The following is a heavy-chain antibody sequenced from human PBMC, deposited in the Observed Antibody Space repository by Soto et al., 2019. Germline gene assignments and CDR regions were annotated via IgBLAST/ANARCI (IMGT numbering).Heavy chain of an antibody. J-gene: IGHJ4*02. V-gene: IGHV3-15*01. Sequence: GGSLRLSCAASGFTFSNALMSWVRQAPGKGLEWVGRIKSRADGGTADHAAPVKGRFAISRDDSKNTLYLQMNSLKTEDTAVYYCATLGGNLGAFDYWGQGTLVTVSS. CDR3: ATLGGNLGAFDY. CDR2: IKSRADGGTA. CDR1: GFTFSNAL. D-gene: IGHD3-16*01.